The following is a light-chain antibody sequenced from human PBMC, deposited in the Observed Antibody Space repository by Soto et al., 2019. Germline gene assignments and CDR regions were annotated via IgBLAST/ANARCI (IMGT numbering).Light chain of an antibody. Sequence: VLTQSPATLSVSLGERATLSCRAGQSVSSNLAWYQQKAGQAPRLLIYGASTRATGIPVRFSGSGSGTDFTLTISRLEPEDFAVYYCHQYGSSPSTFGQGTKVDIK. CDR1: QSVSSN. V-gene: IGKV3-20*01. J-gene: IGKJ1*01. CDR2: GAS. CDR3: HQYGSSPST.